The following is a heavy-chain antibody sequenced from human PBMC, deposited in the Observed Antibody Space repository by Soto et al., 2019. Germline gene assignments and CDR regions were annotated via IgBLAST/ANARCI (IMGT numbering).Heavy chain of an antibody. CDR1: GYSFSSYW. Sequence: PGEALKISRKGSGYSFSSYWIGWVRHMPWEGLEWMGIIYPGDSDTRYSPSFQGQVTISADKPISTAYLQWSSLTASDTAMYYCASLFLPPVVPHAMNWFDHWAQGTLVTVSS. CDR2: IYPGDSDT. D-gene: IGHD2-2*01. J-gene: IGHJ5*02. CDR3: ASLFLPPVVPHAMNWFDH. V-gene: IGHV5-51*01.